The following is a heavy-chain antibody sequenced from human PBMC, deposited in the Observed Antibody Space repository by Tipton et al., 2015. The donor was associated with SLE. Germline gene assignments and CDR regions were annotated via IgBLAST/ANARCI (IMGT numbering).Heavy chain of an antibody. V-gene: IGHV5-51*01. J-gene: IGHJ4*02. CDR2: IYPGDSDT. Sequence: VQLVQSGAEVKKPGESLTIFCKGSEYTFTNYWIGWVRQTPEKGLQLMGFIYPGDSDTRYSPSFQGQVTMSVDKSTSIAYVHWNSLKASDTAMYFCARQGGGGDSTGWYGYWGQGTLVTVSS. CDR1: EYTFTNYW. CDR3: ARQGGGGDSTGWYGY. D-gene: IGHD6-19*01.